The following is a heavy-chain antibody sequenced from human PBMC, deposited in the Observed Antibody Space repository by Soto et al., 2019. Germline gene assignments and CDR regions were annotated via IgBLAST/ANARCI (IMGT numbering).Heavy chain of an antibody. CDR1: GGSISSGGYY. J-gene: IGHJ3*02. Sequence: SETLSLTCTVSGGSISSGGYYWGWIRQHPGKGLEWIGYIDNSGTSYYNPSLKSRVTISVDTSKNQFSLNLSSVTAADTAVYYCARVGISGTIDAFDIWGQGTMVTVSS. CDR2: IDNSGTS. CDR3: ARVGISGTIDAFDI. D-gene: IGHD1-20*01. V-gene: IGHV4-31*03.